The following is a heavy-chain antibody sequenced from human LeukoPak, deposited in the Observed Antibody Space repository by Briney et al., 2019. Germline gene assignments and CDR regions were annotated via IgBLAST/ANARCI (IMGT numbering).Heavy chain of an antibody. CDR2: ISGSGGST. CDR1: GFTFSSYE. D-gene: IGHD3-22*01. CDR3: ANNWDSSGYFPRGFDY. Sequence: PGGSLRLSCAASGFTFSSYEMSWVRQAPGKGLEWVSTISGSGGSTYYADSVKGRSTISRDNSKNTLYLQMNSLRAEDTAVYYCANNWDSSGYFPRGFDYWGQGTLVTVSS. J-gene: IGHJ4*02. V-gene: IGHV3-23*01.